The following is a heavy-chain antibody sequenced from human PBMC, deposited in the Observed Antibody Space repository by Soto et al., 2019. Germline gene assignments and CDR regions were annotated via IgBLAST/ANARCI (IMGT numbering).Heavy chain of an antibody. CDR3: ARERVVVAASYNWFDP. Sequence: PSETLSLTCAVYGGSFSGYYWSWIRQPPGKGLEWIGEINHSGSTNYNPSLKSRVTISVDTSKNQFSLKLSSVTAADTAVYYCARERVVVAASYNWFDPWGQGTLVTVSS. D-gene: IGHD2-15*01. V-gene: IGHV4-34*01. J-gene: IGHJ5*02. CDR2: INHSGST. CDR1: GGSFSGYY.